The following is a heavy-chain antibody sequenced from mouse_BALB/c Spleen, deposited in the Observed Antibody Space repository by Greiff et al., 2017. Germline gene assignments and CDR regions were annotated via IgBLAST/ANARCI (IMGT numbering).Heavy chain of an antibody. J-gene: IGHJ2*01. CDR1: GFAFSSYD. V-gene: IGHV5-12-1*01. Sequence: EVQRVESGGGLVKPGGSLKLSCAASGFAFSSYDMSWVRQTPEKRLEWVAYISSGGGSTYYPDTVKGRFTISRDNAKNTLYMQMSSLKSEDTAMYYCAKHPYDGYYRHFDYWGQGTTLTVSA. D-gene: IGHD2-3*01. CDR2: ISSGGGST. CDR3: AKHPYDGYYRHFDY.